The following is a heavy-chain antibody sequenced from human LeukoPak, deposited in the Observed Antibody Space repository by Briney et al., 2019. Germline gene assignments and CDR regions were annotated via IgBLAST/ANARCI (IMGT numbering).Heavy chain of an antibody. Sequence: RGSLRLSCAASGFTFRSYAIYWVRQAPGKGLEYVSAIAGNGGSTYYANSVKGRFTISRDNSKNTLYLQMGSLRAEDMAVYYCARAQTGATSHYFDYWGQGTLVTVSS. D-gene: IGHD1-7*01. CDR2: IAGNGGST. J-gene: IGHJ4*02. CDR3: ARAQTGATSHYFDY. CDR1: GFTFRSYA. V-gene: IGHV3-64*01.